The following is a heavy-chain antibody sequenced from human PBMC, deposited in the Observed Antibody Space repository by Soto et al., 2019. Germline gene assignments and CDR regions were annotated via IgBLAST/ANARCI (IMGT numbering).Heavy chain of an antibody. CDR3: AKRWADYYDSSGYYYDDY. CDR1: GFTFSSYA. V-gene: IGHV3-23*01. Sequence: GGSLRLSCAASGFTFSSYAMSWVRQAPGKGLEWVSAISGSGGSTYYADSVKGRFTISRDNSKNTLYLQMNSLRAEDTAVYYCAKRWADYYDSSGYYYDDYWGQGTLVTVSS. D-gene: IGHD3-22*01. J-gene: IGHJ4*02. CDR2: ISGSGGST.